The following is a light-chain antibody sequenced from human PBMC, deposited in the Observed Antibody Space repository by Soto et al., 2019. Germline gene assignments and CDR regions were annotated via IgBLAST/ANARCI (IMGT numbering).Light chain of an antibody. CDR2: DAS. Sequence: EIVLTQSPATLSLAPVERSTLSFRARQSVSSYLAWYQQKPGQAPRLLIYDASNRATGIPARFSGSGSGTDFTLTISSLEPEDFAVYYCQQRSNWPPTTFGQGTKVDIK. CDR3: QQRSNWPPTT. J-gene: IGKJ1*01. V-gene: IGKV3-11*01. CDR1: QSVSSY.